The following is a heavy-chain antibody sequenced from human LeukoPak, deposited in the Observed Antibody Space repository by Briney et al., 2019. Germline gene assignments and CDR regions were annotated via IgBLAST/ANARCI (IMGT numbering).Heavy chain of an antibody. CDR3: ARRRGDGYGYGY. J-gene: IGHJ4*02. CDR1: GFTFSDYY. Sequence: GGSLRLSCAASGFTFSDYYMSWIRQAPGKGLEWVSYISSSSSYTNYADSVKGRSTISRDNAKNSLYLQMNSLRAEDTAVYYCARRRGDGYGYGYWGQGTLVTVSS. D-gene: IGHD5-12*01. CDR2: ISSSSSYT. V-gene: IGHV3-11*06.